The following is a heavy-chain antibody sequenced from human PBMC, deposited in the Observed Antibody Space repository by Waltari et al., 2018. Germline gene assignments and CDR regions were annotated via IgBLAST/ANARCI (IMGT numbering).Heavy chain of an antibody. J-gene: IGHJ5*02. D-gene: IGHD6-13*01. V-gene: IGHV4-38-2*02. CDR1: GYSISSGYY. CDR3: ARGYSSSSIFDP. CDR2: IYHSGST. Sequence: QVQLQESGPGLVKPSETLSLTCTVSGYSISSGYYWGWIRQPPGKGLEWIGSIYHSGSTDYTPSLKSRVTISVDTSKNQFSLKLSSVTAADTAVYYCARGYSSSSIFDPWGQGTLVTVSS.